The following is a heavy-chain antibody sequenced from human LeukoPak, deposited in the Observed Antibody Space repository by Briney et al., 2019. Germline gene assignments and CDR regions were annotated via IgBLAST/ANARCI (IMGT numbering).Heavy chain of an antibody. D-gene: IGHD4-17*01. J-gene: IGHJ3*02. CDR2: FCCSGCH. CDR1: GRSLIRYY. V-gene: IGHV4-59*01. Sequence: SEALSLTCIVSGRSLIRYYWSWPRQPPGKGVEWIGYFCCSGCHNYNPPLKSRVPISVDTSKNHFSPKLRSVTGADPAVYFFARDFSDYGDYADAFDIWGQGTMVTVSS. CDR3: ARDFSDYGDYADAFDI.